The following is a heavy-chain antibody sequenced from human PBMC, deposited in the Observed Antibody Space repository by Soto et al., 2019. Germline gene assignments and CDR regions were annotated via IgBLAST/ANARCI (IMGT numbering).Heavy chain of an antibody. CDR1: GVTSRSYE. V-gene: IGHV3-23*01. D-gene: IGHD2-2*03. Sequence: SSPAAGVTSRSYEGTWIRQAAGKVLEWVVGIKSIGVSTSYAVAVKGRFTISRDNPKNTLYLQMNSLRAEDTAVYYCAKVGIGSFSHKHHFEHWGQGTQVTVSS. CDR2: IKSIGVST. J-gene: IGHJ4*02. CDR3: AKVGIGSFSHKHHFEH.